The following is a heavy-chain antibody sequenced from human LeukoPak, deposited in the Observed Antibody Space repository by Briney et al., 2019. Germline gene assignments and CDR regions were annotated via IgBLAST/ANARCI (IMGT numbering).Heavy chain of an antibody. V-gene: IGHV5-51*01. CDR3: ASRTGSYYPFDS. Sequence: GESLRISCKGSGYSFSNYYIDWVRQMPGKGLEWMGVMYPGGSDIRYSPSFQGQVTISADKSIDTAYLQWSSLKASDSAMYYCASRTGSYYPFDSWGQRTLVTVSS. CDR2: MYPGGSDI. CDR1: GYSFSNYY. J-gene: IGHJ4*02. D-gene: IGHD1-26*01.